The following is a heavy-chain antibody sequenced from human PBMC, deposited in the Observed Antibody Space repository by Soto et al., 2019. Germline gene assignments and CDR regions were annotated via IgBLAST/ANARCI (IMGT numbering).Heavy chain of an antibody. CDR1: GYTFTSSY. CDR2: INPSGGST. V-gene: IGHV1-46*01. J-gene: IGHJ4*02. CDR3: AKASYYDILTGTTRASFTDY. D-gene: IGHD3-9*01. Sequence: ASVKVSCKASGYTFTSSYMHWVRQAPGQGLEWVGIINPSGGSTSYAQKFQGRLTITRDTSASTAYMELSSLRSEDTAVYSCAKASYYDILTGTTRASFTDYWGQGTLVTVSS.